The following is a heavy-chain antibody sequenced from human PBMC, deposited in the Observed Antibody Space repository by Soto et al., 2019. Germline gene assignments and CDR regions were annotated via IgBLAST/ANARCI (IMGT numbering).Heavy chain of an antibody. Sequence: QVHLVQSGAEVKKPGSSVKVSCKTSGGSFNNYAVSWVRQAPGQGLEWMGGIIPNFDTPNYAQKFQDRVTIFADASTITVYMELRSLRSNDTAVYYCAVAMVREILIFESSGMHVWGQGTTVIVSS. CDR1: GGSFNNYA. CDR2: IIPNFDTP. V-gene: IGHV1-69*01. J-gene: IGHJ6*02. D-gene: IGHD3-10*01. CDR3: AVAMVREILIFESSGMHV.